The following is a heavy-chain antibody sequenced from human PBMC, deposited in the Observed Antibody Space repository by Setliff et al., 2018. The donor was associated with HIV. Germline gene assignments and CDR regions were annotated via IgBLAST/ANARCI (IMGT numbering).Heavy chain of an antibody. CDR3: ARGGYDILTGLTKSRFDP. D-gene: IGHD3-9*01. CDR2: INHSGST. CDR1: GGSFSGYY. Sequence: SETLSLTCAVYGGSFSGYYWSWIRQPPGKGLEWIGEINHSGSTNYNPSLKSRVTISVDTSKNQFSLKLSSVTAADTAVYYCARGGYDILTGLTKSRFDPWGQGTLVTVSS. J-gene: IGHJ5*02. V-gene: IGHV4-34*01.